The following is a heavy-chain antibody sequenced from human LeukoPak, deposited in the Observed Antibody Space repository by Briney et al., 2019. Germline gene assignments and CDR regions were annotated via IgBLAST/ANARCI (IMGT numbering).Heavy chain of an antibody. CDR2: INPNSGGT. CDR3: ARAYYCSSTSCYRFWFDP. V-gene: IGHV1-2*06. Sequence: ASVKVSCKASGYTFTGYYMHWVRQAPGQGLEWMGRINPNSGGTNYAQKFQGRVTMTRDTSISTAYMELSRLRSDDTAVYYCARAYYCSSTSCYRFWFDPWGQGTLVTVSS. J-gene: IGHJ5*02. CDR1: GYTFTGYY. D-gene: IGHD2-2*02.